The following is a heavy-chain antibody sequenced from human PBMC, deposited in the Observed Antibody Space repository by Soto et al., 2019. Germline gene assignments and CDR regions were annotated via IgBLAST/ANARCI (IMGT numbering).Heavy chain of an antibody. D-gene: IGHD1-26*01. CDR1: GYPFTSYY. Sequence: QVPLVQSGHELRKPGTSVTVSCKTSGYPFTSYYVNLVRQAPGQGLEWIGVINPTDGGTTFAPKFLGRLAFPRATSTTILYMLLPILRSEDTAGYYCTTCGSDGSYCDSWGQGTLVAVSS. CDR3: TTCGSDGSYCDS. V-gene: IGHV1-46*01. CDR2: INPTDGGT. J-gene: IGHJ4*02.